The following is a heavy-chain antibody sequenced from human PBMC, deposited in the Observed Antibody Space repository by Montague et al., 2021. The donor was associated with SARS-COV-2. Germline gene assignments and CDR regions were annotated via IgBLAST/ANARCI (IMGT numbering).Heavy chain of an antibody. V-gene: IGHV4-34*01. J-gene: IGHJ4*02. CDR2: INHRGST. CDR3: ARGSRQWLVRPPHYYYFDY. CDR1: GGSFSGYY. D-gene: IGHD6-19*01. Sequence: SETLSLTCAVYGGSFSGYYWSWIRQPPGKGLEWIGEINHRGSTNXNPSLKSRVTISVDTSKNQFSLKLSPVTAADTAVYYCARGSRQWLVRPPHYYYFDYWGQGTLVTVSS.